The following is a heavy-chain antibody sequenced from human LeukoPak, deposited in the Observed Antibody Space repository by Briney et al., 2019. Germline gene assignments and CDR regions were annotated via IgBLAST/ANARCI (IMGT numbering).Heavy chain of an antibody. V-gene: IGHV1-18*01. CDR1: GYTFTSYG. D-gene: IGHD6-13*01. CDR3: ARGDRYSSSRFDI. Sequence: GASVKVSCKASGYTFTSYGISWVRQAPGQGLEWMGWISAYNGNTNYAQKLQGRVTMTRNTSISTAYMELSSLRSEDTAVYYCARGDRYSSSRFDIWGQGALVTVSS. CDR2: ISAYNGNT. J-gene: IGHJ4*02.